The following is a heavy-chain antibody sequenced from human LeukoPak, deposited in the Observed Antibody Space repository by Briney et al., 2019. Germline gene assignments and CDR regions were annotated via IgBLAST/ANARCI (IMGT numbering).Heavy chain of an antibody. J-gene: IGHJ4*02. V-gene: IGHV1-2*02. CDR1: GYTFTGYY. D-gene: IGHD3-3*01. CDR3: AAGGAYEFRDDY. CDR2: INPNSGGT. Sequence: ASVKVSCKASGYTFTGYYMHWVRQAPGQGLEWMGWINPNSGGTNYAQKFQGRVTITADELTTTSYMELSSLTAEDMAVYYCAAGGAYEFRDDYWGQGTLVTVSS.